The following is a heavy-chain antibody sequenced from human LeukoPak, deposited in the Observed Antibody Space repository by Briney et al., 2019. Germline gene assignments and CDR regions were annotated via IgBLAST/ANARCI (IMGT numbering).Heavy chain of an antibody. D-gene: IGHD6-13*01. CDR1: GGSISKSPYY. CDR3: ARARSSSWYGYFDY. V-gene: IGHV4-39*07. J-gene: IGHJ4*02. Sequence: SETLSLTCIVSGGSISKSPYYWAWIRQPPGKGLEWIGSVSNSGSAYYNASLKSRVTISVDTSKNQFSLKLSSVTAADTAVYYCARARSSSWYGYFDYWGQGTLVTVSS. CDR2: VSNSGSA.